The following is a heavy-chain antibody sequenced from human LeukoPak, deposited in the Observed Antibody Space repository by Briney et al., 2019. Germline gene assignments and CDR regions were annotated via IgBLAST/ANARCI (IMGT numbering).Heavy chain of an antibody. D-gene: IGHD4-17*01. CDR2: ISYDGNNN. CDR3: TRTHGAGSLDY. J-gene: IGHJ4*02. Sequence: GGSLRLSCAASGFTFRSYGMHWVRQAPGKGLEWVAVISYDGNNNYYADSVKGRFTTSRDNAKNSVYLQMNSLGAEDTGVYYCTRTHGAGSLDYWGQGALVTVSS. CDR1: GFTFRSYG. V-gene: IGHV3-30*03.